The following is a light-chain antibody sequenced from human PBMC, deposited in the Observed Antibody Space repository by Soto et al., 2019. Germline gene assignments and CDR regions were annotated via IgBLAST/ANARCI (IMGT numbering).Light chain of an antibody. CDR2: GNS. Sequence: QSVLTQPPSVSGAPGQRVTISCTESSSNIGAGYDVHWYQQLPGTAPKLLIYGNSNRPSGGPDRFSGSKSGTSASLAITGRRAEDEADYYCQSYDSSVSGRGFGGGTKL. CDR1: SSNIGAGYD. CDR3: QSYDSSVSGRG. J-gene: IGLJ3*02. V-gene: IGLV1-40*01.